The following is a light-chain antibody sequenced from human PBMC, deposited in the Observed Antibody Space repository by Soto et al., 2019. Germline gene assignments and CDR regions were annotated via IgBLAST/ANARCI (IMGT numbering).Light chain of an antibody. CDR3: AAWDDSLSGQV. Sequence: QSVLTQPPSASGTPGQRVIISCSGSSSNIGSNYVYWYQQLPGTAPKLLIYRNNQRPSGVPDRFSGSKSGTSASLAISGLRSEDEADYYCAAWDDSLSGQVFGGGNKVTVL. CDR1: SSNIGSNY. CDR2: RNN. J-gene: IGLJ3*02. V-gene: IGLV1-47*01.